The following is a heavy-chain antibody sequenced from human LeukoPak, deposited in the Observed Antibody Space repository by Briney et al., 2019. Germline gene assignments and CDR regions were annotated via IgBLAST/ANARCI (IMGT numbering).Heavy chain of an antibody. CDR3: ARLLLWFGELSEADY. V-gene: IGHV4-30-4*08. D-gene: IGHD3-10*01. Sequence: PSETLSLTCTVSGGSISSGDYYRSWIRQPPGKGLEWIGYIYYSGSTYYNPSLKSRVTISVDTSKNQFSLKLSSVTAADTAVYYCARLLLWFGELSEADYWGQGTLVTVSS. J-gene: IGHJ4*02. CDR1: GGSISSGDYY. CDR2: IYYSGST.